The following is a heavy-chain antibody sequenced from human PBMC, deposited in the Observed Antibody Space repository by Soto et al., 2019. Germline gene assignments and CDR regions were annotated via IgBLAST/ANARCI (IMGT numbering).Heavy chain of an antibody. CDR2: IYPGDSDT. V-gene: IGHV5-51*01. Sequence: GESLKISCKGSGYSFTSYWIGWVRQMPGKGLEWMGIIYPGDSDTRYSPSSQGQVTISADKSISTAYLQWSSLKASDTAMYYCARIMVVVAATGVDAFDIWGQGTMVTVSS. D-gene: IGHD2-15*01. CDR1: GYSFTSYW. CDR3: ARIMVVVAATGVDAFDI. J-gene: IGHJ3*02.